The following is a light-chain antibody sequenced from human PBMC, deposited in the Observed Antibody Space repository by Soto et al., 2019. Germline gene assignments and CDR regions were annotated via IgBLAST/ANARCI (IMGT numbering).Light chain of an antibody. J-gene: IGLJ2*01. CDR2: SSN. V-gene: IGLV1-44*01. CDR3: VAWDDSLNGRV. Sequence: QSAVTQPPSASGTPGQRVTLSCSGSRANIGSNTVNWYQQLPWTAPKLLIYSSNQRPSGVPDRFSGSKSGTSASLAISGLQSEDEADYYCVAWDDSLNGRVFGGGTKLTVL. CDR1: RANIGSNT.